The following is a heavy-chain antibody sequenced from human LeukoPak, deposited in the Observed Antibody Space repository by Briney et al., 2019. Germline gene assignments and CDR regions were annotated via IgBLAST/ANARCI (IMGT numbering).Heavy chain of an antibody. CDR1: GYSISSGYY. J-gene: IGHJ4*02. Sequence: KPSETLSLNCAVSGYSISSGYYWGWVRQPPGKGLEGIGSIYHSGSTYYNPSLKSRVTISVDTSKNQFSLKLSSVTAADTAVYYCARKEGSIAARIDYWGQGTLVTVSS. CDR2: IYHSGST. D-gene: IGHD6-6*01. CDR3: ARKEGSIAARIDY. V-gene: IGHV4-38-2*01.